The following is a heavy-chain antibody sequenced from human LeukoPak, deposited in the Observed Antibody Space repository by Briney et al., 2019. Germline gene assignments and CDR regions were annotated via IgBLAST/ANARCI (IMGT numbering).Heavy chain of an antibody. V-gene: IGHV4-34*01. CDR3: ARDLRY. J-gene: IGHJ4*02. CDR1: GGSFSGYY. CDR2: INHSGST. Sequence: SETLSLTCAVYGGSFSGYYWSWIRQPPGKGLEWIGEINHSGSTNYNPSLKSRVTISVDTSKNQFSLKLSSVTAADTAAYYCARDLRYWGQGTLVTVSS.